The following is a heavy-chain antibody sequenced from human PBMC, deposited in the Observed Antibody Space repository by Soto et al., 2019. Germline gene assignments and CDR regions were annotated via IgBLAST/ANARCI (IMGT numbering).Heavy chain of an antibody. D-gene: IGHD3-3*01. V-gene: IGHV1-2*02. CDR1: GYTFTGYY. J-gene: IGHJ6*02. CDR2: INPNSGGT. CDR3: ARGEDFPYDYYYGMDV. Sequence: SVKVSCKASGYTFTGYYMHWVRQAPGQGLEWMGLINPNSGGTNYAQKFHGRVSMTRDTSISTAYMELSRLRSDDTALYYCARGEDFPYDYYYGMDVWGQGTTVTVSS.